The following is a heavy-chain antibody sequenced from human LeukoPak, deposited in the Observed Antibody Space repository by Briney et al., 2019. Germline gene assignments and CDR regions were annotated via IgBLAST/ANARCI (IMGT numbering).Heavy chain of an antibody. J-gene: IGHJ4*02. CDR3: ARVGSSGSHFDY. D-gene: IGHD1-26*01. CDR2: IYYSGST. Sequence: SETLSITCTVSGGSISSYYWSWIRQPPGKGLEWIGYIYYSGSTNYNPSLKSRVTISVDTSKNQFSLKLSSVTAADTAVYYCARVGSSGSHFDYWGQGTLFTVPS. CDR1: GGSISSYY. V-gene: IGHV4-59*01.